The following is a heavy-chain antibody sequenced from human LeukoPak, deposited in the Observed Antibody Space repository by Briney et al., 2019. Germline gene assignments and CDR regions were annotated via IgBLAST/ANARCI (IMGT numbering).Heavy chain of an antibody. CDR1: GFTFSSYW. J-gene: IGHJ3*02. CDR3: ARGGYSYGLEGRIQTKGHDDAFDI. D-gene: IGHD5-18*01. Sequence: PGGSLRLSCAASGFTFSSYWMSWVRQAPGKGLEWVANIKQDGSEKYYVDSVKGRFTISRDNAKNSLYLQMNSLRAEDTAVYYCARGGYSYGLEGRIQTKGHDDAFDIWGQGTMVTVSS. V-gene: IGHV3-7*01. CDR2: IKQDGSEK.